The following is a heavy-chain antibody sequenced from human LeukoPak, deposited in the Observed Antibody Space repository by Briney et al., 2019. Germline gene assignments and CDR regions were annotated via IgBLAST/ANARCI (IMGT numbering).Heavy chain of an antibody. CDR1: QFTFSSYW. CDR3: ARYVTALDY. Sequence: AGGSLRLSCAASQFTFSSYWMSWVRQAPGKGLEWVANIKEDGSKTYYVDSVKGRFTISRDNAKNSLNLQMNSLRAEDTALYYCARYVTALDYWGQGTLVTVSS. D-gene: IGHD2-21*02. V-gene: IGHV3-7*03. CDR2: IKEDGSKT. J-gene: IGHJ4*02.